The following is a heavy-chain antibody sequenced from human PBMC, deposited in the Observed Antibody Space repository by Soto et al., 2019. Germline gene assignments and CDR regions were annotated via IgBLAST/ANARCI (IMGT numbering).Heavy chain of an antibody. V-gene: IGHV1-18*01. CDR3: ARDTQQDRHGYYLEWFDP. D-gene: IGHD3-3*01. CDR1: GSTFCRDG. CDR2: INPSNDNT. Sequence: AFVNLARKASGSTFCRDGITWVRQAPGEGLEWLGWINPSNDNTNYAQKFRGRATMTTDASTSTAHMELRSLKSDDTAVYYCARDTQQDRHGYYLEWFDPWGQGTLVTVSA. J-gene: IGHJ5*02.